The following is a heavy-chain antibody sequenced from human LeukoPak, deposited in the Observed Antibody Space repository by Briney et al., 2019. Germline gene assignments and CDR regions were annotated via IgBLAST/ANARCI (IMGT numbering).Heavy chain of an antibody. J-gene: IGHJ3*02. Sequence: ASVKVSCKASGYTFTSYDINWVRQATGQGLEWMGWMNPNSGNTGYAQKFQGRVTVTRNTSISTAYMELSSLRSEDTAVYYCALTAATILGDAFDIWGQGTMVTVSS. D-gene: IGHD2-15*01. CDR3: ALTAATILGDAFDI. V-gene: IGHV1-8*01. CDR1: GYTFTSYD. CDR2: MNPNSGNT.